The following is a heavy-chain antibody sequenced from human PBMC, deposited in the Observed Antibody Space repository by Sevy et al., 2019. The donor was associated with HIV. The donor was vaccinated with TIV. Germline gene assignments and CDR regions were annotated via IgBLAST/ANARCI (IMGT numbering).Heavy chain of an antibody. CDR2: SGST. CDR1: GVSISNYY. D-gene: IGHD6-13*01. Sequence: SETLSLTCTVSGVSISNYYWAWIRQPPGKGLECVGFSGSTNYNPSLMSRVTTSVDTSKNHFSLKLSSVTVADTAIYYCARGGPNQHQLDYFDYWGQGTLVTVSS. V-gene: IGHV4-59*01. J-gene: IGHJ4*02. CDR3: ARGGPNQHQLDYFDY.